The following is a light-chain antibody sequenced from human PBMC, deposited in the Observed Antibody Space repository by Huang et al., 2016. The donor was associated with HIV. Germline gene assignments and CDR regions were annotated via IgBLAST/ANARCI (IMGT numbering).Light chain of an antibody. J-gene: IGKJ3*01. CDR2: WAS. Sequence: DIVLTQSPDSLAVSLGERATINCKSSQSILYRFNNESYLAWYQQKPGHPPKLLIYWASVREFGVPDRFSGSGSGTDFTLTINSLQAEDVALYYCQQYYSPAFTFGPGTKVDVK. CDR1: QSILYRFNNESY. V-gene: IGKV4-1*01. CDR3: QQYYSPAFT.